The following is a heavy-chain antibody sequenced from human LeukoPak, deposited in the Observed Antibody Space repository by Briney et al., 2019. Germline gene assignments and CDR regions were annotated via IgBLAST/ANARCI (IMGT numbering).Heavy chain of an antibody. CDR2: IRGSGGSS. Sequence: GGSLRLSCEASGFTFSSYAMSWVRQAPGKGLEWVSAIRGSGGSSYNADSVRGRFTISRDNSKNTLFLQMNSLRAEDTAVYYFAVIHNWIYVAYWGQGTLVTVSS. J-gene: IGHJ4*02. V-gene: IGHV3-23*01. CDR1: GFTFSSYA. CDR3: AVIHNWIYVAY. D-gene: IGHD1-7*01.